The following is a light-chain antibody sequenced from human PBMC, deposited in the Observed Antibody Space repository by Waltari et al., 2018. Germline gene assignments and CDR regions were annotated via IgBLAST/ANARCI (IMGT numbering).Light chain of an antibody. Sequence: DVVMTQSPLSLAVTLGQPASIPCRSSQSLVQIDGNIFLNWFHQRPGQSPRRLIYKVSNRESGVPDRFSGSGSGTDFTLKISRVEAEDVGIYYCLQSSQWPYAFGQGTKLEIK. J-gene: IGKJ2*01. CDR1: QSLVQIDGNIF. CDR3: LQSSQWPYA. CDR2: KVS. V-gene: IGKV2-30*02.